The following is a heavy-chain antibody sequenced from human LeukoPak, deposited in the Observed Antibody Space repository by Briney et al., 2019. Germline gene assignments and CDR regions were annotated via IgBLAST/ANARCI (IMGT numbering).Heavy chain of an antibody. D-gene: IGHD6-19*01. V-gene: IGHV1-2*02. J-gene: IGHJ3*02. CDR1: GYMFTRYG. CDR2: INPHSGGT. Sequence: ASVKVSCKASGYMFTRYGINWVRQAPGQGLEWMGWINPHSGGTNYAQKFQGRVTITRDTSISTVYMELSSLRSDDTAVYYCARGGTGYSSGWLRAFDIWGQGTMVTVSS. CDR3: ARGGTGYSSGWLRAFDI.